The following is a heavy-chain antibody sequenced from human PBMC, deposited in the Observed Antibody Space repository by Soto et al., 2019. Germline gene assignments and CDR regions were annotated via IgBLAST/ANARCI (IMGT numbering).Heavy chain of an antibody. V-gene: IGHV3-11*06. CDR1: GFTFSDYY. J-gene: IGHJ4*02. CDR2: ISSSGSYT. Sequence: GGSLRLSCAASGFTFSDYYLSWIRQAPGKGLEWVSYISSSGSYTNYADSVKGRFTISRDNAENSLFLQMNSLRAEDTGVYYCAREPFGSGSNNWGQGTQGTV. CDR3: AREPFGSGSNN. D-gene: IGHD3-10*01.